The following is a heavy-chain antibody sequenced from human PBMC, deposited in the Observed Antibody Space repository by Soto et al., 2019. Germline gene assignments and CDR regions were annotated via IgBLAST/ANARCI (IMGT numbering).Heavy chain of an antibody. CDR1: GFTFSSYA. V-gene: IGHV3-23*01. Sequence: PGGSLRLSCAASGFTFSSYAMSWVRQAPGKGLEWVSAISGSGGSTYYADSVKGWFTISRDNSKNTLYLQMSSLRAEDTAVYYCAKDGYCTSTSCSTNWFDPWGQGTLVTVSS. CDR3: AKDGYCTSTSCSTNWFDP. D-gene: IGHD2-2*03. J-gene: IGHJ5*02. CDR2: ISGSGGST.